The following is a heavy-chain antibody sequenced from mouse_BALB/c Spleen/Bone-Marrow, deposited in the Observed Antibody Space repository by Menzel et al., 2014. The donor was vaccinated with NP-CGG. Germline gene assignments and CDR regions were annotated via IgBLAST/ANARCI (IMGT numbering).Heavy chain of an antibody. CDR1: GYTFTSYW. CDR3: TRDAMDY. Sequence: QVQLKDSGAELVKPGASVKMSCKASGYTFTSYWMHWVRPRPGQGLEWIGVIDPSDSYTSYIQKFKGKATLTVDTSSSTAYMQLSSLTSEDSAVYYCTRDAMDYWGQGTSVTVSS. CDR2: IDPSDSYT. V-gene: IGHV1S127*01. J-gene: IGHJ4*01.